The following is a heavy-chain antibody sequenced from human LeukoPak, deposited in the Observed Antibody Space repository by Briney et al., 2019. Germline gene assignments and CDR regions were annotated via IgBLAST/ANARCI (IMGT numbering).Heavy chain of an antibody. V-gene: IGHV3-49*03. Sequence: GGSLRLFCTASGFTFGDYAMSWFRQARGKGLVGVGFIRSKAYGGTTEYAASVKGRFTISRDDSKSIAYLQMNSLKTEDTAVYYCTRGLYSGYSNWFDPWGQGTLVTVSS. CDR1: GFTFGDYA. CDR3: TRGLYSGYSNWFDP. D-gene: IGHD5-12*01. J-gene: IGHJ5*02. CDR2: IRSKAYGGTT.